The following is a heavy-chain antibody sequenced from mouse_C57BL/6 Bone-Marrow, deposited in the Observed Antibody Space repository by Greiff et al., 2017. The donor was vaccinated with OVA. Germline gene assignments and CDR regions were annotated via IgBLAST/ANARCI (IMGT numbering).Heavy chain of an antibody. J-gene: IGHJ4*01. D-gene: IGHD1-1*01. CDR3: ARSRGYYGYAMDY. CDR1: GYAFSSSW. CDR2: IYPGDGDT. Sequence: QVQLQQSGPELVKPGASVKISCKASGYAFSSSWMHWVKQRPGKGLEWIGRIYPGDGDTNYNGKFKGKATLTADKSSSTAYMQLSSLTSEDSAVYFCARSRGYYGYAMDYWGQGTSVTVSS. V-gene: IGHV1-82*01.